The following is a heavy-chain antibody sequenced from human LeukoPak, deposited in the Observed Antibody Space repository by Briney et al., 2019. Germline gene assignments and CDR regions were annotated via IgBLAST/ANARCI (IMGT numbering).Heavy chain of an antibody. CDR2: IRYDGSNK. Sequence: PGGSLRLSCAASGFTFSRYGMHWVRQAPGKGLEWVAFIRYDGSNKYYADSVKGRLTISRDNSKNTLYLQMTSLRGDDTAVYYCAKEKNSYSSSSGQYYWGQGTLVTVSS. J-gene: IGHJ4*02. CDR1: GFTFSRYG. D-gene: IGHD6-6*01. CDR3: AKEKNSYSSSSGQYY. V-gene: IGHV3-30*02.